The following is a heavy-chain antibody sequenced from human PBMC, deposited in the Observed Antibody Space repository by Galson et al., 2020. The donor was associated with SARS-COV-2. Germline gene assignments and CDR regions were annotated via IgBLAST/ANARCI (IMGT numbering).Heavy chain of an antibody. D-gene: IGHD3-22*01. Sequence: SVKVSCKASGGTFSNYTINWVRQAPGQGLEWMGRVIPFLALANYAQKFQGRVTITADRSTSTAYMHLTSLRSEDTAVYYCARSKGDYYDNSGYYTLDYAFNIWGQGTMVTVSS. J-gene: IGHJ3*02. V-gene: IGHV1-69*02. CDR1: GGTFSNYT. CDR2: VIPFLALA. CDR3: ARSKGDYYDNSGYYTLDYAFNI.